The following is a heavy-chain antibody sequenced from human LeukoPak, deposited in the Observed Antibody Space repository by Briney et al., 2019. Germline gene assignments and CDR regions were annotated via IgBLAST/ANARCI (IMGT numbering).Heavy chain of an antibody. CDR1: GGSISSSSSC. D-gene: IGHD3-9*01. CDR2: IYHSGST. Sequence: SETLSLTCTVSGGSISSSSSCWGWIRQSPGKGLEWIGSIYHSGSTYYTPSLKSRVTISVGASKTQFFLKLSSVTAADTAVYYCARQLSPSLYFVPDAFDIWGHGTLVTVSS. J-gene: IGHJ3*02. CDR3: ARQLSPSLYFVPDAFDI. V-gene: IGHV4-39*01.